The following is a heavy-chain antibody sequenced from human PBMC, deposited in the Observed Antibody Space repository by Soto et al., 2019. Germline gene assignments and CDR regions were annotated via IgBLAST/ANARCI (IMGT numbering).Heavy chain of an antibody. CDR3: ARAILEYSSTDAFDI. D-gene: IGHD6-6*01. CDR2: TYYRSKWYN. Sequence: SHTLSLPCAISGGSVASNSAAWNGIRQCPSRGLEWLGRTYYRSKWYNDYAVSVKSRITINPDTSKNQFSLQLNSVTPEDTAVYYCARAILEYSSTDAFDIWGQGTMVTVSS. J-gene: IGHJ3*02. V-gene: IGHV6-1*01. CDR1: GGSVASNSAA.